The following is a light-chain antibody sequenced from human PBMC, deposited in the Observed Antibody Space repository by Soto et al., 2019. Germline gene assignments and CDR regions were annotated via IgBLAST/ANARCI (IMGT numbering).Light chain of an antibody. CDR2: ANS. V-gene: IGLV1-40*01. Sequence: QPVLTQPPSVSGAPGQRVTISCTGSSSNIGAGYDVHWYQQLPGTAPKLLIYANSNRPSGVPDRFSGSKSGTSASLAITGLQAEDEADYYCQSYDSSLSRYVFGTGTKLTVL. CDR1: SSNIGAGYD. J-gene: IGLJ1*01. CDR3: QSYDSSLSRYV.